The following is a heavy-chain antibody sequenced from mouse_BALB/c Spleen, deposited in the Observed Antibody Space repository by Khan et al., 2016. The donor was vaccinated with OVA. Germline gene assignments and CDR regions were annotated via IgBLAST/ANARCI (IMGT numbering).Heavy chain of an antibody. J-gene: IGHJ1*01. V-gene: IGHV2-2*02. CDR2: IWSGGNT. CDR3: ARNRGGYFDG. Sequence: QVQLKESGPGLVQPSQSLSITCTVSGFSLTSYGVHWVRQSPGKGLEWLGVIWSGGNTDYNATFISRLSISKDNSKSQVFFKMKSLQANDTAIFYCARNRGGYFDGWGAGTTVTVSS. CDR1: GFSLTSYG.